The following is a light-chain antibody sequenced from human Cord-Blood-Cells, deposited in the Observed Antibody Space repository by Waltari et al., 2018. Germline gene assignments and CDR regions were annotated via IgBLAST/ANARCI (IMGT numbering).Light chain of an antibody. Sequence: DIQMRQSPYSLSASVVDRVTTTCRASQSISSYLNWYQQKPGQAPKLLIYAASSLQSGVPSRFSGSGSGTDFTLTISSLQPEDFASYYCQQSYSTPYTFGQGTKLEIK. CDR2: AAS. CDR1: QSISSY. J-gene: IGKJ2*01. CDR3: QQSYSTPYT. V-gene: IGKV1-39*01.